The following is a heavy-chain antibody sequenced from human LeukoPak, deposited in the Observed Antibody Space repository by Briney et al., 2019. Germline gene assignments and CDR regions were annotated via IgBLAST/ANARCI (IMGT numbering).Heavy chain of an antibody. Sequence: PSETLSLTCTVSGGSISNNYWSWIRQSAEKGLEWIGYVYYKGNTDYNPSLKSRVTISVDTSKNQFSLKLTSVTAADTAVYYCARDRDRNLDPWGQGTLVNVSS. CDR3: ARDRDRNLDP. V-gene: IGHV4-59*01. CDR2: VYYKGNT. CDR1: GGSISNNY. J-gene: IGHJ5*02.